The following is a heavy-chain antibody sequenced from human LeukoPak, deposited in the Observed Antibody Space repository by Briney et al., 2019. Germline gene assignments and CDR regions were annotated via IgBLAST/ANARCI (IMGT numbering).Heavy chain of an antibody. D-gene: IGHD5-18*01. CDR1: GFTFSSYW. CDR2: INSDGSST. J-gene: IGHJ4*02. Sequence: PGGSLRLSCAASGFTFSSYWMHWVRQAPGKGLVWVSRINSDGSSTDYADSVKGRFTISRDNAKNTLYLQMNSLRGEDTAVYFCARDAPGNTALDYWGQGTLVTVSS. CDR3: ARDAPGNTALDY. V-gene: IGHV3-74*01.